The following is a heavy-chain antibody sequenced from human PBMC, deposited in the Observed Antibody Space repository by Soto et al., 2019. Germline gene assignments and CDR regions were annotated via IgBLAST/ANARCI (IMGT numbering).Heavy chain of an antibody. Sequence: QVQLVESGGGLVKPGESLRVSCAASGFSFRDYFMSWIRQAPGKGLEWVSYIGPYGNTIYYADSVKGRFTISRDDAKNSLYLHMNGLRAEDTAVYYCARDDYTYGVYWGQGSLVTVSS. CDR2: IGPYGNTI. CDR3: ARDDYTYGVY. J-gene: IGHJ4*02. CDR1: GFSFRDYF. D-gene: IGHD3-3*01. V-gene: IGHV3-11*01.